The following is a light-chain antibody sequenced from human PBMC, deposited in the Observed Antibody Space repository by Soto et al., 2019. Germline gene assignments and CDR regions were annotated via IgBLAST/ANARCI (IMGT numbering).Light chain of an antibody. J-gene: IGKJ4*01. Sequence: DIQMTQSPSTLSASVGDRVTITCRASQSISNWLAWYQQKPGKAPKLLIYDVSSLKSGVPSRFSASGSGTEFTLTISSLQPDDFATYYCQQYSSYSLTFVGGTKVEI. CDR2: DVS. CDR3: QQYSSYSLT. V-gene: IGKV1-5*01. CDR1: QSISNW.